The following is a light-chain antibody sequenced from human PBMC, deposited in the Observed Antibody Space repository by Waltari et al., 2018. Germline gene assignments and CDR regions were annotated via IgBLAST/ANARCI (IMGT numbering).Light chain of an antibody. CDR2: GI. CDR3: STWDHSLNGRV. CDR1: NNKIGPSG. V-gene: IGLV1-36*01. J-gene: IGLJ3*02. Sequence: QSALNQEASVSGPGGQKVTLSCPGNNNKIGPSGLGWYQQISHGPPKSVMFGISLPSGIPDRFSGSKSGTTASLTISGLQPEDEGDYFCSTWDHSLNGRVFGGGTRLTVL.